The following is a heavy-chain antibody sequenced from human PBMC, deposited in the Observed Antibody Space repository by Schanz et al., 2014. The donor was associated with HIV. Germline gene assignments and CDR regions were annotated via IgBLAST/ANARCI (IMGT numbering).Heavy chain of an antibody. CDR3: AKDRNYYDSKYIGKGNYYYYYGMDV. Sequence: QVQLVESGGGVVRPGRSLRLSCAASGFTFDNYGIHWVRQTPGKGLEWVAVISYDGVNKHYADSVKGRFTISRDNSKNTLNLRVNSLRAEDTAVYYCAKDRNYYDSKYIGKGNYYYYYGMDVWGQGTTVTVSS. J-gene: IGHJ6*02. CDR1: GFTFDNYG. CDR2: ISYDGVNK. V-gene: IGHV3-30*18. D-gene: IGHD3-22*01.